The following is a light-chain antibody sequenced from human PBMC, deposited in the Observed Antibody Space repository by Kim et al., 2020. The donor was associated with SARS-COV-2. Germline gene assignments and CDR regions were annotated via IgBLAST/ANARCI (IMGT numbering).Light chain of an antibody. Sequence: QSALTQPASVSGSPGQSITISCSGTSSDIGANNYVSWYVRLPGQAPQLIIYDVGHRPSGIADRFSGSKAGNMAFLAISGLRAEDEGEYFCSSYTDTDSVVFGGGTQLTVL. CDR1: SSDIGANNY. J-gene: IGLJ2*01. CDR2: DVG. CDR3: SSYTDTDSVV. V-gene: IGLV2-14*03.